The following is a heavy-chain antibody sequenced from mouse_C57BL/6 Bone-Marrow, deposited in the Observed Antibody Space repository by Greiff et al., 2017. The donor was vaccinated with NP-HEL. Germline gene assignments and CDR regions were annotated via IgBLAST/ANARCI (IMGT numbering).Heavy chain of an antibody. CDR2: IWGGGGT. CDR3: ASIYYYGCSPLAWFAY. J-gene: IGHJ3*01. D-gene: IGHD1-1*01. V-gene: IGHV2-6*01. Sequence: QVQLQQSGPGLVAPSQSLSITCTVSGFSLTSYGVDWVRQSPGKGLEWLGVIWGGGGTTYNSALKYRLSISQDNSTSHAVLKMNSLHTDDTAMYYCASIYYYGCSPLAWFAYWGQGTLVTVSA. CDR1: GFSLTSYG.